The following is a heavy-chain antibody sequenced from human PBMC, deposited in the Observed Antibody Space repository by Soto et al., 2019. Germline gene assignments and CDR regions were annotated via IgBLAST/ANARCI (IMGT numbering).Heavy chain of an antibody. J-gene: IGHJ2*01. Sequence: QVQLQQWGAGPLRPLETLSLTCGVSGGSFSGYXWXWIRQSPGKGLEWIGEINDRGSINYNPSLKSRVSISVDTSKNHYSLNLRXVTAADTAVXXCXXXXXXXXTGPPWVWYFDLWGRGTLVTVSS. D-gene: IGHD3-16*01. V-gene: IGHV4-34*01. CDR1: GGSFSGYX. CDR3: XXXXXXXXTGPPWVWYFDL. CDR2: INDRGSI.